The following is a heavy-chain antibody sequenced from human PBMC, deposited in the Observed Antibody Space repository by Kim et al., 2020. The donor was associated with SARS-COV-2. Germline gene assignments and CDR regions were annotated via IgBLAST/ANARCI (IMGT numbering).Heavy chain of an antibody. J-gene: IGHJ6*02. D-gene: IGHD2-21*02. CDR1: GGTFSSYA. V-gene: IGHV1-69*13. Sequence: SVKVSCKASGGTFSSYAISWVRQAPGQGLEWMGGIIPIFGTANYAQKFQGRVTITADESMSTAYMELSSLRSEDTAVYYCARGDCGGDCYYINKDYYYYGMDVWGQGNTVTVSS. CDR3: ARGDCGGDCYYINKDYYYYGMDV. CDR2: IIPIFGTA.